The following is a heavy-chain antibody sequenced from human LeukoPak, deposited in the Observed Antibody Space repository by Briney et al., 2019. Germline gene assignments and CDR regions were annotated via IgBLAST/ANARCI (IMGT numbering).Heavy chain of an antibody. CDR3: ATDLTGPFDY. Sequence: GRSLRLSCAASGFTLGTYAIHWVRQAPGKGLEWVAIISYDGSNQYYADSVKGRFTISRDNSKNTLYLQMNSLRSEDTAVYYCATDLTGPFDYWGQGTLVTVSS. CDR2: ISYDGSNQ. D-gene: IGHD7-27*01. V-gene: IGHV3-30-3*01. J-gene: IGHJ4*02. CDR1: GFTLGTYA.